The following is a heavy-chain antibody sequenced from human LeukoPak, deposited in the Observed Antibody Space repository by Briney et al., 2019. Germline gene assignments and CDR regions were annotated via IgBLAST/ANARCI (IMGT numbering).Heavy chain of an antibody. Sequence: GGSLRLSCAASRLTFSSYNMNWVRQAPGKGLEWVSYITSGSSTIYYADSVKGRFTISRDNAKSSLYLQMNSLRDEDTAVYYCARGVRYYNDSSGCYYYDYWGQGTLVTVSS. CDR1: RLTFSSYN. V-gene: IGHV3-48*02. CDR2: ITSGSSTI. J-gene: IGHJ4*02. CDR3: ARGVRYYNDSSGCYYYDY. D-gene: IGHD3-22*01.